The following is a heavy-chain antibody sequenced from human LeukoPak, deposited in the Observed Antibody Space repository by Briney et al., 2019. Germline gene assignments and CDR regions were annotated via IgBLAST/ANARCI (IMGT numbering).Heavy chain of an antibody. CDR3: ANIAARLPYYYGMDV. V-gene: IGHV3-23*01. J-gene: IGHJ6*02. CDR2: ISGSGGST. D-gene: IGHD6-6*01. CDR1: GFTFSSYA. Sequence: LGGSLRLSCAASGFTFSSYAMSWVRQAPGKGLEWVSAISGSGGSTYYADSVKGRFTISRDNSKNTLYLQMNSLRAEDTAVYYCANIAARLPYYYGMDVWGQGTTVTVSS.